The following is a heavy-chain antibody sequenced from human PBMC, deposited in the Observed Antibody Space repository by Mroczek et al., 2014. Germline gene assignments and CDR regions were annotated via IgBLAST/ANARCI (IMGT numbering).Heavy chain of an antibody. CDR2: INHSGST. J-gene: IGHJ4*02. V-gene: IGHV4-34*01. D-gene: IGHD4-17*01. CDR1: GGSFSGYH. CDR3: ARGVGDPRAIYFDY. Sequence: QVQLQQWGAGLLKPSETLSLTCAVYGGSFSGYHWSWIRQPPGKGLEWIGEINHSGSTNYNPSLKSRVTISVDTSKNQFSLKLSSVTAADTAVYYCARGVGDPRAIYFDYWGQGTLVTVSS.